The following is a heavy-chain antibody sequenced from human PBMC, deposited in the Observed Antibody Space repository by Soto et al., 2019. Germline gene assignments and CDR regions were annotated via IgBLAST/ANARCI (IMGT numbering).Heavy chain of an antibody. CDR2: ISAYNGNT. J-gene: IGHJ6*03. CDR1: GYTFTSYG. Sequence: ASVKVSCKASGYTFTSYGISWVRQAPGQGLEWMGWISAYNGNTNYAQKLQGRVTMTTDTSTSTAYMELRSLRSDDTAVYYCAREDIVVVPAAYYYYYYMDVWGKGTTVTVSS. CDR3: AREDIVVVPAAYYYYYYMDV. D-gene: IGHD2-2*01. V-gene: IGHV1-18*01.